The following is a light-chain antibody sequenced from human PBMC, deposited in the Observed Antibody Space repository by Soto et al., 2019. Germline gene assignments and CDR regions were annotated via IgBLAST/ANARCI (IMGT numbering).Light chain of an antibody. Sequence: QSALTQPASVSGSPGQSITISCTGTSSDVGDYNYVSWYQQHPGKAPKLMIYDVSNRPSGVSNRFSGSKSGNTASLTISGLQADDEADYYCSSYTTSSTLVVFGGGTQLTVL. V-gene: IGLV2-14*01. J-gene: IGLJ2*01. CDR3: SSYTTSSTLVV. CDR1: SSDVGDYNY. CDR2: DVS.